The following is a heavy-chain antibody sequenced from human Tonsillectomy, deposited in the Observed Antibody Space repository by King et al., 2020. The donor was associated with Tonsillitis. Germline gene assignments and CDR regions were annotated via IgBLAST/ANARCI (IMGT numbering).Heavy chain of an antibody. CDR1: GGSISSGGHY. V-gene: IGHV4-31*03. CDR2: IYYSGST. J-gene: IGHJ1*01. Sequence: VQLQESGPGLVKPSQTLSLTCTVSGGSISSGGHYWNWIRQHPGKGLEWIGYIYYSGSTYYNPSLKSRVSVSVEPSKNQFSLKLSSVTAPDTAVYYCAGRSTYYYDSSGYPLEYFQHWGQGTLVTVSS. D-gene: IGHD3-22*01. CDR3: AGRSTYYYDSSGYPLEYFQH.